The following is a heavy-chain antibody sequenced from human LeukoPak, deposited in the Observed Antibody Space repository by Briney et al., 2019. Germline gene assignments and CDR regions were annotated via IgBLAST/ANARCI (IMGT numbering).Heavy chain of an antibody. V-gene: IGHV1-18*01. J-gene: IGHJ4*02. CDR1: GYTFTSYG. CDR3: ARDYHLWYSGNYYLGFDY. D-gene: IGHD1-26*01. CDR2: ISAYNGNT. Sequence: ASVKVSCKASGYTFTSYGISWERQAPGQGLEWMGWISAYNGNTKYAQKLQGRFTMTTDTSTSTAHMELRSLRSDDTAVYYCARDYHLWYSGNYYLGFDYWGQGILVTVSS.